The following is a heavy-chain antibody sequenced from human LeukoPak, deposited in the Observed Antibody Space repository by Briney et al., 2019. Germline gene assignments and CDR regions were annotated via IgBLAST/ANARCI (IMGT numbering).Heavy chain of an antibody. D-gene: IGHD4-11*01. V-gene: IGHV5-51*01. Sequence: GESLKISCQGSGFTFTTSWIGWVRQLPGKGLEWMGNIYPGDSDTRYSPSFQGQDTISADKSINTAYLQWTSLKASDTAMYYCARQLTTLRGFDIWGQGTMVTASS. CDR2: IYPGDSDT. CDR1: GFTFTTSW. CDR3: ARQLTTLRGFDI. J-gene: IGHJ3*02.